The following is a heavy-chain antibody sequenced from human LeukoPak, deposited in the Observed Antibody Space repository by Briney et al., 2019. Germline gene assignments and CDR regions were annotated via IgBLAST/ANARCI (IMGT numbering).Heavy chain of an antibody. CDR1: GYTFTGYY. Sequence: ASVKVSCKASGYTFTGYYMHWVRQAPGQGLEWMGIINPSGGSTSYAQKFQSRVTMTRDTSTSTVYMELSSLRSEDTAVYYCARLKTRAVAGTGNWFDPWGQGTLVIVSS. D-gene: IGHD6-19*01. J-gene: IGHJ5*02. CDR3: ARLKTRAVAGTGNWFDP. V-gene: IGHV1-46*01. CDR2: INPSGGST.